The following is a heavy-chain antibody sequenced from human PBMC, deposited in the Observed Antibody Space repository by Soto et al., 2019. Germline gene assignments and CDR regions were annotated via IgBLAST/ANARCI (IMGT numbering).Heavy chain of an antibody. D-gene: IGHD3-10*01. J-gene: IGHJ6*02. Sequence: QPGGALRLSCAASGFTFNSYGIHWVRQAPGKGLEWVATFSHDGTNDYYVDSVKGRFTISRDNSKNTLFLQMNSLRAEDTAVYYCVKENGELKWFGESQPIVRYGLDVWGQGTTVTVSS. CDR2: FSHDGTND. CDR1: GFTFNSYG. V-gene: IGHV3-30*18. CDR3: VKENGELKWFGESQPIVRYGLDV.